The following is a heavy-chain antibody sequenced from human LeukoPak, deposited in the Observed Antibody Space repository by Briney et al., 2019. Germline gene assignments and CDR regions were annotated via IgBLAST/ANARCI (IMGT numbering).Heavy chain of an antibody. CDR1: GFPFSSHA. Sequence: PGGSLRLSCAASGFPFSSHAMTWVRQAPGKGLEWVSTISGSGSTTYYADSVRGRFSISRDNSRNLLFLQMNSLRAEDTALYYCAKALSGYIYGPDVWSQGTLVTVSS. J-gene: IGHJ4*02. CDR2: ISGSGSTT. CDR3: AKALSGYIYGPDV. V-gene: IGHV3-23*01. D-gene: IGHD5-18*01.